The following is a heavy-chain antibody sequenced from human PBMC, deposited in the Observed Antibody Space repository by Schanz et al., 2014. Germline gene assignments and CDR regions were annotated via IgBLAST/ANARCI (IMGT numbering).Heavy chain of an antibody. D-gene: IGHD4-17*01. Sequence: QVQLVQSGAEVKKPGASVKVSCKASGYTFTSYDINWVRQATGQGLEWMGWISVYHGHTNYAEKVHGRVPMTRDTSLKTAYMEMTDLKFEDAGLYYCAIHYGDRPLWGQGTLIAVSS. V-gene: IGHV1-8*01. CDR1: GYTFTSYD. J-gene: IGHJ4*02. CDR3: AIHYGDRPL. CDR2: ISVYHGHT.